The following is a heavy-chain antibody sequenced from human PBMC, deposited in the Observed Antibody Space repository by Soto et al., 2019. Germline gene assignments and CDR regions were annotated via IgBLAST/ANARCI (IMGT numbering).Heavy chain of an antibody. D-gene: IGHD6-25*01. J-gene: IGHJ4*02. CDR1: GYSFNRYW. Sequence: PGETLKISCKGSGYSFNRYWIAWVRQMPGKGLEWMGVIYPDDSNTRYSPSFQGQVTISVDKSISTAYLHWSSLKASDTAMYYCAREAKRSTGYSSDTTFDYWGQGTLVTVSS. V-gene: IGHV5-51*01. CDR2: IYPDDSNT. CDR3: AREAKRSTGYSSDTTFDY.